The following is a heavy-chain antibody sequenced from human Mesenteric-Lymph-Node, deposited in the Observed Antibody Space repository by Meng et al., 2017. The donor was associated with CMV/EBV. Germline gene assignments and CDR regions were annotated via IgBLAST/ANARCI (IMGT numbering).Heavy chain of an antibody. CDR3: AREGLERDFDY. J-gene: IGHJ4*02. CDR2: VIYSGST. CDR1: GGSMTSYY. Sequence: SETLSLTCTVSGGSMTSYYWSWIRQPPGQGPEWIGYVIYSGSTNYNPSLKSRVNISVDRSKSQFSLKLSSVTAADTAVYYCAREGLERDFDYWGQGTLVTVSS. V-gene: IGHV4-59*01. D-gene: IGHD1-1*01.